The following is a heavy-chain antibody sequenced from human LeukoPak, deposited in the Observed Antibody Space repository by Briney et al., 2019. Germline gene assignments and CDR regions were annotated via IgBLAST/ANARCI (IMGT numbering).Heavy chain of an antibody. J-gene: IGHJ5*02. V-gene: IGHV3-74*03. CDR3: AKLDWLDP. CDR2: SEGDDSTT. CDR1: GFTIGRLW. Sequence: PGGSLRLSCAASGFTIGRLWMHWVRQAPGKGLVWVSRSEGDDSTTTYADSVKGRFTVSRDTAKNTLYLQMNSLRVEDTAVYYCAKLDWLDPWGQGTLVIVSP.